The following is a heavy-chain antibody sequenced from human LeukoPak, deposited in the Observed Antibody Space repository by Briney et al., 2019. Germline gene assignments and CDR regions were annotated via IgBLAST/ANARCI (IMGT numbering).Heavy chain of an antibody. V-gene: IGHV4-34*01. D-gene: IGHD2-2*03. CDR1: GGSFSGYY. Sequence: SETLSLTCAVYGGSFSGYYWSWIRQPPGKGLEWIGEINHSGSTNYNPSLKIRVTISVDTSKNQFSLKLSSVTAADTAVYYCARAGTSGYCSSTSCYFGLFDYWGQGTLVTVSS. CDR2: INHSGST. J-gene: IGHJ4*02. CDR3: ARAGTSGYCSSTSCYFGLFDY.